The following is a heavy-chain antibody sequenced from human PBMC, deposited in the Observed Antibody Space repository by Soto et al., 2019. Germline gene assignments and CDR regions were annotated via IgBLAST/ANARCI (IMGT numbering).Heavy chain of an antibody. V-gene: IGHV3-7*01. CDR3: ARIAVTTAN. CDR2: IKHDGTET. CDR1: GFSFSSHW. J-gene: IGHJ4*02. Sequence: EVQLAESGGDLVQPGGSLRVSCAAAGFSFSSHWMSWVRQAPDKGLEWVANIKHDGTETYYADSVKGRFTISRDNAQNSLYLQMNSLRGEDTAVYYCARIAVTTANWGQGTLVTVSS. D-gene: IGHD4-17*01.